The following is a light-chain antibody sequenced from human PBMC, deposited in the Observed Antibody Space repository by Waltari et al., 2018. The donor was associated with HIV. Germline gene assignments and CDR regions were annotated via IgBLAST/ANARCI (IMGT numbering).Light chain of an antibody. J-gene: IGLJ3*02. CDR2: GKN. CDR3: NSWDTNPEGVV. CDR1: SLRNYD. Sequence: SELTQDPAVSVALGQTVRITCQGASLRNYDATWYQQKPGLAPVLVIYGKNNRPSGIPDRFSGSSSGNTASWTITATQADDEADYYCNSWDTNPEGVVFGGGTKLTVL. V-gene: IGLV3-19*01.